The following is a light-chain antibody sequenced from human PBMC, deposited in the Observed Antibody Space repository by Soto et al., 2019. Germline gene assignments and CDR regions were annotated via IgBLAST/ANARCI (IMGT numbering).Light chain of an antibody. V-gene: IGLV2-14*03. Sequence: QSVLTQPASVSGSPGQSITISCTGSSSDIGDYNYVSWYKQHPGKAPKLMIYDVSNRPSGVSNRFSGSKSGNTASLTISGLQAEDEADYYCSSYTSSSTLVVFGGGTKLTV. CDR3: SSYTSSSTLVV. CDR1: SSDIGDYNY. J-gene: IGLJ2*01. CDR2: DVS.